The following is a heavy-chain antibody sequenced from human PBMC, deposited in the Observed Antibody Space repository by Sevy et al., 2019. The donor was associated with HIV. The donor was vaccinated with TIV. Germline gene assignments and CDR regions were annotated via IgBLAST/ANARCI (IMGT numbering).Heavy chain of an antibody. D-gene: IGHD3-10*01. CDR1: RFTVSSNY. CDR2: IYSGGST. V-gene: IGHV3-53*01. Sequence: GGSLRLSCAASRFTVSSNYMSWVRQAPGKGLEWVSVIYSGGSTYYADSVKGRFTISRDNSKNTLYLQMNSLRAEDTAVYYCATHGLLWFGELSDAFDIWGQGTMVTVSS. CDR3: ATHGLLWFGELSDAFDI. J-gene: IGHJ3*02.